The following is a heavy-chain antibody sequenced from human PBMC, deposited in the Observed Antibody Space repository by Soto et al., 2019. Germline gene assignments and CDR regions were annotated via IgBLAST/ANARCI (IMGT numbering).Heavy chain of an antibody. CDR2: FDPEDGET. CDR1: GYTLTELS. V-gene: IGHV1-24*01. Sequence: ASVKVSFKVSGYTLTELSMHWVRQAPGKGLEWMGGFDPEDGETIYAQKFQGRVTMTEDTSTNTAYMELSGLRSEDTAVYYCARGSYYGSRDYYYYMDVWGKGTTVTVSS. CDR3: ARGSYYGSRDYYYYMDV. J-gene: IGHJ6*03. D-gene: IGHD3-10*01.